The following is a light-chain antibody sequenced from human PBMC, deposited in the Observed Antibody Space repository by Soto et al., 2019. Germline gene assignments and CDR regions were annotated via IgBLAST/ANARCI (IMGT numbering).Light chain of an antibody. CDR2: EAS. CDR3: CSNAAGSTYV. V-gene: IGLV2-23*01. J-gene: IGLJ1*01. Sequence: QTALPQPASVSGSPGQSITISCTGTSSDVGSHNLVSWYQQFPGKAPKLIIFEASKRPSGVSNRFSGSKYGSTASLTISGLQAEDEADYYCCSNAAGSTYVFGSGTKVTVL. CDR1: SSDVGSHNL.